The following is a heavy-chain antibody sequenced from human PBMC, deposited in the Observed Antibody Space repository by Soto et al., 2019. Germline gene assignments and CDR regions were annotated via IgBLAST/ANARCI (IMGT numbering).Heavy chain of an antibody. J-gene: IGHJ4*02. CDR1: GGSISSYY. D-gene: IGHD6-19*01. CDR3: ARLKIQGYSSGWYGTFDY. CDR2: IYYSGST. V-gene: IGHV4-59*01. Sequence: SETLSLTCTVSGGSISSYYWSWIRQPPGKGLEWIGYIYYSGSTNYNPSLKSRVTISVDTSKNQFSLKLSSVTAADTAVYYCARLKIQGYSSGWYGTFDYWGQGTLVTVSS.